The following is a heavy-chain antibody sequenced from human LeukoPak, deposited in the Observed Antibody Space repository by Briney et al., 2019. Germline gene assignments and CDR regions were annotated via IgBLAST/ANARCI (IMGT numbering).Heavy chain of an antibody. Sequence: SVKVSCKASGGTFSSYAISWVRQAPGQGLEWMGGIIPIFGTANYAQKFQDRVTITTDESTSTAYMELSSLRSEDTAVYYCARGRGYDILTGYYGGYWGQGTLVTVSS. J-gene: IGHJ4*02. CDR3: ARGRGYDILTGYYGGY. CDR2: IIPIFGTA. CDR1: GGTFSSYA. V-gene: IGHV1-69*05. D-gene: IGHD3-9*01.